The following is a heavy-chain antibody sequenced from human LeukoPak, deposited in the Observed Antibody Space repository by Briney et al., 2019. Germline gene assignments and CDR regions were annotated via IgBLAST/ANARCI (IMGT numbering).Heavy chain of an antibody. V-gene: IGHV3-33*01. CDR2: IWYDGSNK. J-gene: IGHJ3*01. D-gene: IGHD6-6*01. CDR3: ARDHQLGAPMEDV. Sequence: GGSLRLSCAASGFTFSSYGMHWVRQAPGKGLEWVAVIWYDGSNKYYADSVKGRFTISRDNSKNTLYLQMNSLRAEDTAVYYCARDHQLGAPMEDVWGQGTMVTVSS. CDR1: GFTFSSYG.